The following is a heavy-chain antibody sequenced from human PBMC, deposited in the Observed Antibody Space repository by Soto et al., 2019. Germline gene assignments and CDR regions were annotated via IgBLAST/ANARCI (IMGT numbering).Heavy chain of an antibody. J-gene: IGHJ6*03. D-gene: IGHD2-2*01. CDR3: ARGVVPAATLGRYYYYMDV. Sequence: QVQLVQSGAEVKKPGASVKVSCKASGYTFTSYGISWVRQAPGQGLEWMGWISAYNGNTNDAQKLQGRVTMTTDTSASTAYMELRSLRSDDTAVYYCARGVVPAATLGRYYYYMDVWGKGTTVTVAS. CDR1: GYTFTSYG. V-gene: IGHV1-18*01. CDR2: ISAYNGNT.